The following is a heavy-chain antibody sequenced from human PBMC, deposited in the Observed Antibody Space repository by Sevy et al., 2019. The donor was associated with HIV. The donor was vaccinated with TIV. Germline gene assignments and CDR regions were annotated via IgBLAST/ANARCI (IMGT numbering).Heavy chain of an antibody. J-gene: IGHJ3*02. D-gene: IGHD3-22*01. V-gene: IGHV3-23*01. CDR3: AGARYDSSGSFDAFDI. Sequence: GGSLRLSCTTSGFTFSTYAMTWVRQAPGKGLEWVSTIFRNFRGVDVTYYADSVKGRFTISRDSSRNTLYLQMNSLRAEDTVIYYCAGARYDSSGSFDAFDIWGQGTMVTVSS. CDR1: GFTFSTYA. CDR2: IFRNFRGVDVT.